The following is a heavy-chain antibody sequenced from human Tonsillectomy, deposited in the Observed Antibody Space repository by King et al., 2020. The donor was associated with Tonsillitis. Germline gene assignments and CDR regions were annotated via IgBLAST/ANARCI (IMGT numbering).Heavy chain of an antibody. CDR3: ARQGDHYFGSGSFTD. J-gene: IGHJ4*02. CDR2: IHPGDSDT. D-gene: IGHD3-10*01. CDR1: GYIFTSYW. V-gene: IGHV5-51*01. Sequence: VQLVESGAEVKKPGESLKISCQGSGYIFTSYWIGWVRQMPGTGLEWMGIIHPGDSDTRYSPSFQGQVAISADRSIGTAYLQWSSLKASDTAIYYCARQGDHYFGSGSFTDWGQGTLVTVSS.